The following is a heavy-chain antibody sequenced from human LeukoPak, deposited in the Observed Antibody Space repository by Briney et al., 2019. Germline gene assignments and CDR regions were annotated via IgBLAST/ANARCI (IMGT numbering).Heavy chain of an antibody. CDR2: IRYDGSNK. J-gene: IGHJ6*03. CDR1: GFTFSSYG. V-gene: IGHV3-30*02. Sequence: GGSLRLSCAAPGFTFSSYGMHWVRQAPGKGLEWVAFIRYDGSNKYYADSVKGRFTISRDNSKNTLYLQMNSLRAEDTAVYYCAKSGVESSGYSYYYYYYYMDVWGKGTTVTVSS. D-gene: IGHD3-22*01. CDR3: AKSGVESSGYSYYYYYYYMDV.